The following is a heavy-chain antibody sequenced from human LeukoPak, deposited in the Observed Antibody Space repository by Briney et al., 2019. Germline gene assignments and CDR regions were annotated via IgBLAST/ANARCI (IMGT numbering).Heavy chain of an antibody. J-gene: IGHJ4*02. CDR2: LHISGST. CDR3: ARGRLADYGDYEGFEY. Sequence: RXXAGXXXEWVGRLHISGSTNYNPSLKSRATMSVDTSKNQFSLKLRSVTAADTALYFCARGRLADYGDYEGFEYWGQGTLVTVSS. V-gene: IGHV4-4*07. D-gene: IGHD4-17*01.